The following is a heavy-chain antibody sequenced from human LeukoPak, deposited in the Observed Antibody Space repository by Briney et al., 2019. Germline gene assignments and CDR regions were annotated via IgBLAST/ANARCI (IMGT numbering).Heavy chain of an antibody. D-gene: IGHD3-3*01. CDR2: ISYDGSNK. V-gene: IGHV3-30-3*01. CDR3: ARSGTYYDFWSGYPSDYFYGMDV. CDR1: GFTFSSYA. J-gene: IGHJ6*02. Sequence: GGSLRLSCAASGFTFSSYAMHWVRQAPGRGLEWVAVISYDGSNKYYADSVKGRFTISRDNSKNTQYLQMNSLRAEDTAVYYCARSGTYYDFWSGYPSDYFYGMDVWGQGTTVTVSS.